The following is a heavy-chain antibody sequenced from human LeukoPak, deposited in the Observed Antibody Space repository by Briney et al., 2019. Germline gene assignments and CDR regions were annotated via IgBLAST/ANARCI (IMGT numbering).Heavy chain of an antibody. D-gene: IGHD3-3*01. V-gene: IGHV1-69*13. CDR2: IIPIFGTA. Sequence: SVKVSCKASGGTFSSYAISWVRQAPGQGLEWMGGIIPIFGTANYAQKFQGRVTITGDESTSTAYMELGSLRSEDTAVYYCARGPLRFLGWFLHWGQGTLVTVSS. J-gene: IGHJ4*02. CDR3: ARGPLRFLGWFLH. CDR1: GGTFSSYA.